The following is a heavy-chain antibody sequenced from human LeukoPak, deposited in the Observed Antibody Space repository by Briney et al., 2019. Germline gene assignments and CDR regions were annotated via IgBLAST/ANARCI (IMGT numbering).Heavy chain of an antibody. Sequence: SGPTLVNPTQTLTLTCTFSGFSLSTSGVGVGWIRQPPGKALEWLELFYWDDDKRYSPSLKSRLTITTDTSKNQVVLTMTDMDPVDTATYYCARIIVPQYYFDYWGRGTLVTVSS. V-gene: IGHV2-5*02. J-gene: IGHJ4*02. CDR2: FYWDDDK. D-gene: IGHD2/OR15-2a*01. CDR3: ARIIVPQYYFDY. CDR1: GFSLSTSGVG.